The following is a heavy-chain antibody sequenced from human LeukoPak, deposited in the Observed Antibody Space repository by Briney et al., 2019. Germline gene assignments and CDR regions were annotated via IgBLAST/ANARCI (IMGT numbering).Heavy chain of an antibody. CDR2: TNPNTGNT. CDR1: GYTFTNYD. J-gene: IGHJ4*02. CDR3: AKAYCGGDCYPYFDS. Sequence: APVKVSCMASGYTFTNYDISWVRQATGQGLEWLGWTNPNTGNTGYPQKFQGRVTITTSTSTNTVYMELSGLTSEDTAIYYCAKAYCGGDCYPYFDSWGQGTPVTVSS. D-gene: IGHD2-21*01. V-gene: IGHV1-8*01.